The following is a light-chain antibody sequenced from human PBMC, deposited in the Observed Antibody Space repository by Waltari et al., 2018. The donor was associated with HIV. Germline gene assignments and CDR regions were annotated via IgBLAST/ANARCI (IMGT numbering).Light chain of an antibody. CDR1: SSDVGGYKY. CDR2: DVS. J-gene: IGLJ1*01. CDR3: SSYTSSRTPYYV. V-gene: IGLV2-14*01. Sequence: QSALTQPASVSGSPGQSITISCTGTSSDVGGYKYVSWYQQHPGKAPKLLIYDVSNRPLGVSTRFSCSKSGNTASLTISGLRAEDEADYFCSSYTSSRTPYYVLGTGTEVTVL.